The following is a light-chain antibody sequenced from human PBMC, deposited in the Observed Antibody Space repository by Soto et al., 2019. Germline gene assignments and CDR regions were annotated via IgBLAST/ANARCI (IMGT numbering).Light chain of an antibody. CDR2: GAP. CDR1: QSVNRN. CDR3: QQYNAWPRT. Sequence: EIVMTQSPATLSVSPGERATFSCRASQSVNRNLDWYQQKPGQAPRLLIYGAPTRGTGIPARFSGSGSGTEFTLTISRLQPEDVAIYYCQQYNAWPRTFGQGTRVEI. J-gene: IGKJ1*01. V-gene: IGKV3-15*01.